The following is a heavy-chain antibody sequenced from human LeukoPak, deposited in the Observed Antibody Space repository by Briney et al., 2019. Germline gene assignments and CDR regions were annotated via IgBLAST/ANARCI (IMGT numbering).Heavy chain of an antibody. CDR2: INPNSGGT. CDR1: GYTFTGYY. J-gene: IGHJ6*03. V-gene: IGHV1-2*02. CDR3: ARDHTVTTYYYYYYYMDV. D-gene: IGHD4-11*01. Sequence: ASVKVSCKASGYTFTGYYMHWVRQAPGQGLEWMGWINPNSGGTNYAQKFRGRVTMTRDTSISTAHMELSRLRSDDTAVYYCARDHTVTTYYYYYYYMDVWGKGTTVTVSS.